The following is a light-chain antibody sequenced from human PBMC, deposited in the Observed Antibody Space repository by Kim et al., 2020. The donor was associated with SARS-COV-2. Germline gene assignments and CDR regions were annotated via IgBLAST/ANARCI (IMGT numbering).Light chain of an antibody. V-gene: IGLV3-19*01. CDR2: GEN. J-gene: IGLJ3*02. Sequence: SSELTQDPAVSVALGQTVGITCQGDSLRRFYVSWYQQRPGQAPVLVMYGENKRPSGIPDRFSGSSSGTTASLTITGAQAEDEADYYCKSRDSSGNLWVFGGGTKLTVL. CDR3: KSRDSSGNLWV. CDR1: SLRRFY.